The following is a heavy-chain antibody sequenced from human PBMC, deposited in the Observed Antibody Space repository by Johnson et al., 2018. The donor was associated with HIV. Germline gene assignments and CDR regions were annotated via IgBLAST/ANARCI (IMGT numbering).Heavy chain of an antibody. CDR2: INWNGGST. V-gene: IGHV3-20*04. D-gene: IGHD6-13*01. CDR1: GFTFRNYG. Sequence: EVQVVESGGGLIQPGGSLRLSCAASGFTFRNYGMSWVRQAPGKGLDWVSGINWNGGSTGYADSVKGRFTISRDNAKNSLYLQMNSLRAEDTAVYYCARGGWRGIATPDAFDIWGQGTMVTVSS. J-gene: IGHJ3*02. CDR3: ARGGWRGIATPDAFDI.